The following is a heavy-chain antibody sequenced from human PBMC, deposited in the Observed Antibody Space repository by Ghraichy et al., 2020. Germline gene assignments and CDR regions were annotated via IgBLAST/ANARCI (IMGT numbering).Heavy chain of an antibody. Sequence: SGPTLVKPTQTLTLTCTFSGFSLSTSGMCVSWIRQPPGKALEWLALIDWDDDKYYSTSLKTRLTISKDTSKNQVVLTMTNMDPVDTATYYCARYYYGSGSNDDAFDIWGQGTMVTVSS. J-gene: IGHJ3*02. CDR1: GFSLSTSGMC. CDR2: IDWDDDK. V-gene: IGHV2-70*01. CDR3: ARYYYGSGSNDDAFDI. D-gene: IGHD3-10*01.